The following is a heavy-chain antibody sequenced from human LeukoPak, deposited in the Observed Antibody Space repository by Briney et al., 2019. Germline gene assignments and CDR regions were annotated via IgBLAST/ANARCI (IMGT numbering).Heavy chain of an antibody. Sequence: AGGSLRLSCEASGFTFSSYWMHWVRQVPGEGLVWVSRINSDGSSTTYADSVKGRFTISRDNANNTLNLQMNSLRVEDTAVYYCAREGRVTGYDFDYWGQGTLVTVSS. CDR3: AREGRVTGYDFDY. J-gene: IGHJ4*02. CDR2: INSDGSST. D-gene: IGHD5-12*01. CDR1: GFTFSSYW. V-gene: IGHV3-74*03.